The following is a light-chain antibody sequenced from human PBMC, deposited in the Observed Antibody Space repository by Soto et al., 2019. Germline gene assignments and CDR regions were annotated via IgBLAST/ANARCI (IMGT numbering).Light chain of an antibody. V-gene: IGKV1-5*03. Sequence: DIQMTQSPPTLSASVGDRVTITCRASQSISSRLAWYQQKPGRAPKLLIYKASSLESGVPSRFSGSGSGTEFTLTISSLQPDAFATYYGQQYNSYSSFGPGTKVDIK. J-gene: IGKJ3*01. CDR3: QQYNSYSS. CDR2: KAS. CDR1: QSISSR.